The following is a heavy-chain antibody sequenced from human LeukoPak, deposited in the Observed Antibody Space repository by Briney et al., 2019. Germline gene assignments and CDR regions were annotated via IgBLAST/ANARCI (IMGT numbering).Heavy chain of an antibody. CDR3: ARDSWDYIAMDV. CDR2: VHHTGSA. CDR1: GISLTTYY. V-gene: IGHV4-59*01. Sequence: KPSETLSLTCTVSGISLTTYYWMWVRQPPGKGLEWIGYVHHTGSADYNPSLKSRVSISLDMSKSQFSLMLTSATAADTAIYYCARDSWDYIAMDVWGPGTTVTVSS. D-gene: IGHD1-7*01. J-gene: IGHJ6*02.